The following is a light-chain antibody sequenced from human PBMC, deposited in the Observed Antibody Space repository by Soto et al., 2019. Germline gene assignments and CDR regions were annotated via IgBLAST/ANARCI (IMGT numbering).Light chain of an antibody. CDR2: DNN. Sequence: QSALTQPPSVSGAPGQRVTISCTGTSSNIGPGYDVHSYQHLPGTAPKLLIYDNNNRPSGVSDRFSGSRSGTSASLAISGLQAEDEADYYCQSYDSSLTAVVFGGGTKLTVL. CDR3: QSYDSSLTAVV. J-gene: IGLJ2*01. V-gene: IGLV1-40*01. CDR1: SSNIGPGYD.